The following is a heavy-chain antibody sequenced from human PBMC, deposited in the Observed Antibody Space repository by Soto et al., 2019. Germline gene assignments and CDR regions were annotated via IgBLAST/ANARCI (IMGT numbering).Heavy chain of an antibody. CDR3: AKDIARAAALHDAFDI. J-gene: IGHJ3*02. Sequence: LRLSCAASGFTFDDYAMHWVRQAPGKGLEWVSGISWNSGSIGYADSVKGRFTISRDNAKNSLYLQMNSLRAEDTALYYCAKDIARAAALHDAFDIWDQGTMVTVSS. D-gene: IGHD2-15*01. CDR1: GFTFDDYA. V-gene: IGHV3-9*01. CDR2: ISWNSGSI.